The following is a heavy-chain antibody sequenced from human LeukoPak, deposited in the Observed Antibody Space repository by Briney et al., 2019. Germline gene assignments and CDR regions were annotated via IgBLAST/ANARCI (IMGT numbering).Heavy chain of an antibody. CDR2: IYYSGST. CDR1: GGSVSSSSYY. D-gene: IGHD3-22*01. V-gene: IGHV4-61*01. Sequence: SETLSLTCTVFGGSVSSSSYYWSWIRQPPGKGLEWIGSIYYSGSTNYNPSLKSRVTISVDTSKNQFSLKLSSVTAADTAVYYCARDKSYYDSSGYFWYFDLWGRGTLVTVSS. J-gene: IGHJ2*01. CDR3: ARDKSYYDSSGYFWYFDL.